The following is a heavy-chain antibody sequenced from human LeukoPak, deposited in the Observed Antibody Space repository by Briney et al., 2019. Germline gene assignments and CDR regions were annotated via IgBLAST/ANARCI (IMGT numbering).Heavy chain of an antibody. CDR3: ARGGGSNDY. CDR2: INHSGST. V-gene: IGHV4-34*01. Sequence: SETLSLTCAVYGGSFSGYYWSSIRQPPGKGLEWIGEINHSGSTNYNPSLKSRVTISVDTSKSQFSLKLSSVTAADTAVYYCARGGGSNDYWGQGTLVTVSS. D-gene: IGHD5-12*01. CDR1: GGSFSGYY. J-gene: IGHJ4*02.